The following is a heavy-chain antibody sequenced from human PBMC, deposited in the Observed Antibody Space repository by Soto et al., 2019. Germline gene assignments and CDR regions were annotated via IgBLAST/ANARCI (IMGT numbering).Heavy chain of an antibody. V-gene: IGHV4-59*01. CDR1: GGSISSYY. D-gene: IGHD5-12*01. Sequence: SETLSLTCTVSGGSISSYYWSWIRQPPEKGLEWIGYISYSGSTNYNPSLKGRVTISVDTSKNHFSLKLSSVTAADTAVYYCARDGYDLAGWYFDLWGRGTLVPVSS. CDR3: ARDGYDLAGWYFDL. J-gene: IGHJ2*01. CDR2: ISYSGST.